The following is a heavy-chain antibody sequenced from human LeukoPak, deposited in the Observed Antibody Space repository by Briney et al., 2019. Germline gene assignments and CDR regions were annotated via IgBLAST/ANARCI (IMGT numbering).Heavy chain of an antibody. J-gene: IGHJ2*01. CDR1: GGSISSGSYC. V-gene: IGHV4-61*09. CDR2: IHTSGST. CDR3: ARVSGRFTWYFDL. Sequence: TASETLSLTCTVSGGSISSGSYCWSWIRQPAGKGLEWIGHIHTSGSTNHNPSLKSRVTISVDTSKNQFSLKLSSVTAADTAVYYCARVSGRFTWYFDLWGRGTLVTVSS.